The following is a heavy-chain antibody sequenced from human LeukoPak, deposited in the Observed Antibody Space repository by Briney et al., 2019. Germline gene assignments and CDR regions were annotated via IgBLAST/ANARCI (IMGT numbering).Heavy chain of an antibody. V-gene: IGHV3-7*01. J-gene: IGHJ4*02. D-gene: IGHD5-18*01. Sequence: PGGSLRLSCAASGLTFSSYWMSWVRQAPGKGLEWVANIKQDGSEKYYVDSVKGRFTISRDNAKNSLYLQMNSLRAEDTAVYYCASGYPIDYWGQGTLVTVSS. CDR1: GLTFSSYW. CDR3: ASGYPIDY. CDR2: IKQDGSEK.